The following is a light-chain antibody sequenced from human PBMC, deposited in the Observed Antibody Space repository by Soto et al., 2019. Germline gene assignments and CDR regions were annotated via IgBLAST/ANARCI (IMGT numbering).Light chain of an antibody. V-gene: IGLV2-14*01. Sequence: QSALTQPASVSGSPGQSITISCTGTSSDVGGYNYVSWYQQHPGKAPKVMIYEVSNRPSGVSHRFSGSKSGNTASLTISGLQPEDEAEYYCSSYTSTNTLVIFGGGTKVTVL. CDR2: EVS. CDR3: SSYTSTNTLVI. CDR1: SSDVGGYNY. J-gene: IGLJ2*01.